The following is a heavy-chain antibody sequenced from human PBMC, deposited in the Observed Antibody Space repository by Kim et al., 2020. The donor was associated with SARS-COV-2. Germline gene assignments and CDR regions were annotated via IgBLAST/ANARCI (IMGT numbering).Heavy chain of an antibody. CDR3: ARDGLIVGATGGYFDY. Sequence: KFQGRVTMSRDRAPSAVYMELSSLRSEDTAVYYCARDGLIVGATGGYFDYWGQGTLVTVSS. J-gene: IGHJ4*02. V-gene: IGHV1-46*01. D-gene: IGHD1-26*01.